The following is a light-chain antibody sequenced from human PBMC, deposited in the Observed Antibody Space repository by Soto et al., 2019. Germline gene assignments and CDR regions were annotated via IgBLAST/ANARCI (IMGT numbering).Light chain of an antibody. Sequence: DIPMTQSPSSLSASVGDRVTITCRASQSISSYLNWYQQKPGKAPNLLIYAASSLQSGVPSRFSGSGSGTDFTLTIRTLQREDFATYYCQQTYTIPFTFGPGTKVDIK. V-gene: IGKV1-39*01. CDR2: AAS. CDR3: QQTYTIPFT. J-gene: IGKJ3*01. CDR1: QSISSY.